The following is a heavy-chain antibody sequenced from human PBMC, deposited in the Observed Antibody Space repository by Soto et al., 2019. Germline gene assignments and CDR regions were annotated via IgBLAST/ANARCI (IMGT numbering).Heavy chain of an antibody. J-gene: IGHJ5*01. CDR3: ACYWGGVGAAVAVLPLFDS. Sequence: ASVKVSCKASGYTFTGYYMHWVRQAPGQGLEWMGWINPNSGGTNYAQKFQGWVTMTRDTSISTAYMELSRLRSDDTAVYYCACYWGGVGAAVAVLPLFDSWGQGTLVTVSS. CDR1: GYTFTGYY. CDR2: INPNSGGT. D-gene: IGHD3-10*01. V-gene: IGHV1-2*04.